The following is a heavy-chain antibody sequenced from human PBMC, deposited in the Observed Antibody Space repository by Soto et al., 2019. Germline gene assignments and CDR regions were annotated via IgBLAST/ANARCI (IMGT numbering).Heavy chain of an antibody. CDR1: GGSISSYY. J-gene: IGHJ3*02. CDR3: TRAPSFHTGFDI. CDR2: IYCSVST. Sequence: SETLSLTCTVSGGSISSYYWSWIRQPPGKGLEWIGYIYCSVSTNYNPSLKSRVTISVDTSKNQFSLKLSSVTAADTAVYYCTRAPSFHTGFDIWGQGTMVTVSS. V-gene: IGHV4-59*01. D-gene: IGHD2-8*02.